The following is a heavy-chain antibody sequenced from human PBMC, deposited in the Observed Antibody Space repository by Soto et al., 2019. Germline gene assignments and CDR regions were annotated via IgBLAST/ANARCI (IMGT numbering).Heavy chain of an antibody. CDR1: GFTFDDYA. Sequence: EVQLVESGGGLVQPGRSLRLSCAASGFTFDDYAMHWVRQAPGKGLEWVSGISWNSGSIGYADSVKGRFTISRDNAKNSLYLQMNRLRAEDTALYYCAKDITWELVIAFDIWVQGTMVTVSS. V-gene: IGHV3-9*01. CDR2: ISWNSGSI. J-gene: IGHJ3*02. D-gene: IGHD1-26*01. CDR3: AKDITWELVIAFDI.